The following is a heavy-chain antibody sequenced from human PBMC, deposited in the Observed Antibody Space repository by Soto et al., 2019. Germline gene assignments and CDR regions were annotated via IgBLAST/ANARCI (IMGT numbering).Heavy chain of an antibody. D-gene: IGHD2-15*01. CDR3: ARGFGCVDF. CDR2: IDYSGNT. V-gene: IGHV4-31*03. Sequence: QVQLQESGPGLVKPSQTLSLTCTVSGGSISSGDYYWSWIRHHPGKGLEWIGYIDYSGNTYFNPSLRNRVIISRDTSKNQFSLKLSSETAADTAEYYCARGFGCVDFWGQGTLVTVSS. J-gene: IGHJ4*02. CDR1: GGSISSGDYY.